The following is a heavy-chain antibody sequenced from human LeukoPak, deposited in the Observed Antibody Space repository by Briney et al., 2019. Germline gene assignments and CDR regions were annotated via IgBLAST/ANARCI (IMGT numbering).Heavy chain of an antibody. CDR2: IYSGGST. CDR3: ASLYSGSSDY. V-gene: IGHV3-53*01. J-gene: IGHJ4*02. Sequence: GGSLRLSCAASGFTFSSYAMSWVRQAPGKGLEWVSVIYSGGSTYYADSVKGRFTISRDNSKNTLYLQMNSLRAEDTAVYYCASLYSGSSDYWGQGTLVTVSS. D-gene: IGHD1-26*01. CDR1: GFTFSSYA.